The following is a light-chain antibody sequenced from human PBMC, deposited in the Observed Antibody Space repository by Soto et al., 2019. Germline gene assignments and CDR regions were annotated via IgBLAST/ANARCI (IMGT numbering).Light chain of an antibody. CDR2: DAS. CDR1: QSVSSY. V-gene: IGKV3-11*01. J-gene: IGKJ4*02. CDR3: QQRRNWAPT. Sequence: EIVLTQSPATLSLSPGERATLSCRASQSVSSYLAWYQQKPGQAPRLLIYDASNRATGIPARFSGSGSGTNFTLTFCSLEPEDVAVYYCQQRRNWAPTFGGGTKVNI.